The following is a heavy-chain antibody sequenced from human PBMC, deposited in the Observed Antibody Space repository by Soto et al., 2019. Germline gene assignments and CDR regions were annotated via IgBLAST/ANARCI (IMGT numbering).Heavy chain of an antibody. CDR1: GGSISSSTYS. CDR3: ARQSMVRGFPPLFFDY. Sequence: LSLTCTVSGGSISSSTYSWGWTRQPPGRGLEWIGSIYYSGSAYYNPSLKSRVTMSVDTSKNQFSLKLSSVTAADTAVYYCARQSMVRGFPPLFFDYWGQGTLVTVSS. D-gene: IGHD3-10*01. J-gene: IGHJ4*02. V-gene: IGHV4-39*01. CDR2: IYYSGSA.